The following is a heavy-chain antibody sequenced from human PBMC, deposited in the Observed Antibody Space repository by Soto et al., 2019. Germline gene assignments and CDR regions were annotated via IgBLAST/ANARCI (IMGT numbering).Heavy chain of an antibody. J-gene: IGHJ6*02. Sequence: QVQLQQWGAGLLKPSETLSLTCAVYGGSFSGYYWSWIRQPPGKGLEWIGEINHSGSTNYNPSLKPRVTISVATSKKQFSLTLSSVTAADTAVYYCARAGTLVYYYGSGSPLSYYYYYGMDVWGQGTTVTVSS. CDR3: ARAGTLVYYYGSGSPLSYYYYYGMDV. CDR2: INHSGST. V-gene: IGHV4-34*01. CDR1: GGSFSGYY. D-gene: IGHD3-10*01.